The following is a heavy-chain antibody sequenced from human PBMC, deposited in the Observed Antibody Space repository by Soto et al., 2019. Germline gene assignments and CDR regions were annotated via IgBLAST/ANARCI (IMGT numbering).Heavy chain of an antibody. D-gene: IGHD6-19*01. CDR1: GFTFTSYA. CDR3: TNGGGSRAWLTVN. Sequence: EVQLLESGGDLVQPGGSLRLSCAASGFTFTSYAMSWIRQAPGKGLEWVSAITGGGDNTYSAYSVKGGFTITRDNSKNIMYLLMNSLRAEDTDFYYFTNGGGSRAWLTVNWGQGTLVTVSS. J-gene: IGHJ4*02. CDR2: ITGGGDNT. V-gene: IGHV3-23*01.